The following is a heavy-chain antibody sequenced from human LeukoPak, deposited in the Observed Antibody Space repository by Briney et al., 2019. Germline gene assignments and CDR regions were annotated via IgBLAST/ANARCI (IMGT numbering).Heavy chain of an antibody. V-gene: IGHV3-21*01. Sequence: GGSLRLSCAASGFTFSSYSMNWVRRAPGKGLEWVSSISISSNYIYYADSVKGRFTISRDNAKNSLYLQMNSLRAEDTAVYYCARDRMGQCSGGSCRLLGAFDIWGQGTMVTVSS. J-gene: IGHJ3*02. D-gene: IGHD2-15*01. CDR2: ISISSNYI. CDR3: ARDRMGQCSGGSCRLLGAFDI. CDR1: GFTFSSYS.